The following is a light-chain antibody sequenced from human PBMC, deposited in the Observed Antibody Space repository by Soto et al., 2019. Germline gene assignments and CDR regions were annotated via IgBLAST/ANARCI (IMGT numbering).Light chain of an antibody. Sequence: QSVLTQPPSVSAAPGQKVTISCSGSSSNIGNNYVSWYQQLPRTAPKLLIYDNNKRPSGIPDRFSCSKSGTSATLVITGLQTGDEADYYCGTWDSRRSAGGFGTGTKLTVL. CDR1: SSNIGNNY. CDR3: GTWDSRRSAGG. V-gene: IGLV1-51*01. CDR2: DNN. J-gene: IGLJ1*01.